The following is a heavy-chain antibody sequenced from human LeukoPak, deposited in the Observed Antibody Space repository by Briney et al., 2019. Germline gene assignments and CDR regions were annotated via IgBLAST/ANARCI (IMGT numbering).Heavy chain of an antibody. CDR1: GFTFSSYS. J-gene: IGHJ4*02. CDR2: ISRSSSYI. D-gene: IGHD7-27*01. Sequence: GGSLRLSCAASGFTFSSYSMNWVRQAPGKGLEWVSSISRSSSYIYYADSVKGRFTISRDNAKNSLYLQMNSLRAEDTAVYYCAREESLLGILGDYWGQGTLVTVSS. CDR3: AREESLLGILGDY. V-gene: IGHV3-21*01.